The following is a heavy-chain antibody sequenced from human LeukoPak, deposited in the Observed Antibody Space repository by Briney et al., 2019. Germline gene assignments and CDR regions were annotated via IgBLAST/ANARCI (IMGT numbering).Heavy chain of an antibody. D-gene: IGHD6-19*01. CDR3: ARGPHSSGWYKENWFDP. CDR2: IIPIFGTA. Sequence: ASVKVSCKASGGTFSSYAISWVRQAPGQGLEWMGGIIPIFGTANYAQKFQGRVTITRDTSASTAYMELSSLRSEDTAVYYCARGPHSSGWYKENWFDPWGQGTLVTVSS. CDR1: GGTFSSYA. V-gene: IGHV1-69*05. J-gene: IGHJ5*02.